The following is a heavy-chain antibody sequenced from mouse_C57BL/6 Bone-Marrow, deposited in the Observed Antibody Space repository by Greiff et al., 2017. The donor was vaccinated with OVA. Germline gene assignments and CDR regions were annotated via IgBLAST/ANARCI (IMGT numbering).Heavy chain of an antibody. CDR1: GFTFSSYG. Sequence: DVHLVESGGDLVKPGGSLKLSCAASGFTFSSYGMSWVRQTPDKRLEWVATISSGGSYTYYPDSVKGRFTISRDNAKNTLYLQMSSLKSEDTAMYYCARRYGRDPRYFDVWGTGTTVTVSS. CDR2: ISSGGSYT. D-gene: IGHD1-1*01. V-gene: IGHV5-6*01. CDR3: ARRYGRDPRYFDV. J-gene: IGHJ1*03.